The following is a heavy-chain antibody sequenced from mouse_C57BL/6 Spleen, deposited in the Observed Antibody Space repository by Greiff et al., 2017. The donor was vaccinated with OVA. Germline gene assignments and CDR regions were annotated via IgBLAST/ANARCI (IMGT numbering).Heavy chain of an antibody. CDR1: GYAFSSSW. CDR3: AHSSGPF. Sequence: VQLQQSGPELVKPGASVKISCTASGYAFSSSWMNWVQQSPGKGLEWIGRIYPGDGDTNYNEKFKGKATLTADKSSSTAYMQLSSLASEDSAVYFCAHSSGPFWGQGTLVTVSA. D-gene: IGHD3-2*02. CDR2: IYPGDGDT. V-gene: IGHV1-82*01. J-gene: IGHJ3*01.